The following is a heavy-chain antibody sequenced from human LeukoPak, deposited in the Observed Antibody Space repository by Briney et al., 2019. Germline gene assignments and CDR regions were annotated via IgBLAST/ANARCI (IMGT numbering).Heavy chain of an antibody. D-gene: IGHD3-3*01. V-gene: IGHV4-34*01. CDR1: GGSFSGYY. J-gene: IGHJ6*02. CDR3: ARTVKGPADYDFWSGYYPKYYYYGMDV. Sequence: SETLSLTCAVYGGSFSGYYWSWIRQPPGKGLEWIGEINHSGSTNYNPSLKSRVTISVDTSKNQFSLKLSSVTAADTAVYYCARTVKGPADYDFWSGYYPKYYYYGMDVWGQGTTVTVSS. CDR2: INHSGST.